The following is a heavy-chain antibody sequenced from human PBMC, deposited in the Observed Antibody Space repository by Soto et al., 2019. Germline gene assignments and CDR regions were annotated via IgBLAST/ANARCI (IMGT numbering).Heavy chain of an antibody. D-gene: IGHD1-20*01. Sequence: QVHLVQSGAEVKKPGASVQVSCKASGYTLTRYGITWVRQAPGQGLEWMGSISAYNANTNYAQKIQGRLTMTTDTSTSTAYMELRSLTSDDTAVYYCAREVFRYFDLWGRGTLVSVSS. CDR3: AREVFRYFDL. CDR1: GYTLTRYG. J-gene: IGHJ2*01. V-gene: IGHV1-18*01. CDR2: ISAYNANT.